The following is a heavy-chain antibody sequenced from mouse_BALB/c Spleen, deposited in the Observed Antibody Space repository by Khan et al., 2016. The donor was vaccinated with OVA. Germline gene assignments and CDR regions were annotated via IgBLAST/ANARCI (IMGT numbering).Heavy chain of an antibody. D-gene: IGHD1-1*01. CDR3: ARIYRSDFDY. CDR2: INPHIGET. Sequence: VQLKQSGPELVKPGASVKISCKASGYSFTGYFMNWVMQSHGKSLEWIGRINPHIGETFYNQKFKGKATLTADESSSTAHMELRSLASEDSAVYYCARIYRSDFDYWGQGTTRTVSS. V-gene: IGHV1-20*02. CDR1: GYSFTGYF. J-gene: IGHJ2*01.